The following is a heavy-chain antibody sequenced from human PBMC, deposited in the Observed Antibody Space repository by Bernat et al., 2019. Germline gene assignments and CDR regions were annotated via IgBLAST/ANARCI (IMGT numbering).Heavy chain of an antibody. J-gene: IGHJ3*02. D-gene: IGHD6-19*01. V-gene: IGHV1-3*01. CDR3: ARDGSGWLEYDAFDI. CDR1: GYTFTSYA. Sequence: QVQLVQSGAEGKKPGASVKVSCKASGYTFTSYAMHWVRQAPGQRLEGMGWINAGNGNTKYSQKFQGRVTITRDTSASTAYMELSSLRSEDTAVYYCARDGSGWLEYDAFDIWGQGTMVTVSS. CDR2: INAGNGNT.